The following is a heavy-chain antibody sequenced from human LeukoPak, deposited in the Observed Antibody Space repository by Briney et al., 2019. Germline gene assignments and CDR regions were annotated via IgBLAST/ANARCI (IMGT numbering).Heavy chain of an antibody. V-gene: IGHV3-20*04. CDR1: GFTFNTYS. D-gene: IGHD3-10*01. J-gene: IGHJ1*01. Sequence: GGSLRLSCEASGFTFNTYSMNWARQAPGKGLEWVSGISLNGGSSGYADSVKGRFTISRDNANNSISLQMNSLRVEDTALYYCVRSITMFQYWGQGTLVTVSS. CDR3: VRSITMFQY. CDR2: ISLNGGSS.